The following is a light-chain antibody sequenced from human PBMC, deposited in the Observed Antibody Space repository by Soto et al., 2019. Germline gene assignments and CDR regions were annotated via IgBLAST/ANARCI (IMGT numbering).Light chain of an antibody. J-gene: IGKJ4*01. CDR3: QQYYTTLS. CDR2: WAS. CDR1: QSVLYNSDNKNY. Sequence: DIVMTQSPDSLAVSLGERATINCKSSQSVLYNSDNKNYLAWYQQKAGQPPKLLIYWASTRDSGVPDRFSGSGSGSDFTLTISNLQAEDGAVYFCQQYYTTLSFGGGTKVQIK. V-gene: IGKV4-1*01.